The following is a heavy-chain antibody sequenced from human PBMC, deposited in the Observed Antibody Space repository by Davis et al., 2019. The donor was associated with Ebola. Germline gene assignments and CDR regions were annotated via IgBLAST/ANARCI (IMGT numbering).Heavy chain of an antibody. CDR2: IRSKANSYAT. CDR1: GFTFSSYA. V-gene: IGHV3-73*01. CDR3: TSFYGDQDY. Sequence: GGSLRLSCAASGFTFSSYAMHWVRQASGKGLERVGRIRSKANSYATAYAASVKGRFTISRDDSKNTAYLQMNSLKTEDTAVYYCTSFYGDQDYWGQGTLVTVSS. D-gene: IGHD4-17*01. J-gene: IGHJ4*02.